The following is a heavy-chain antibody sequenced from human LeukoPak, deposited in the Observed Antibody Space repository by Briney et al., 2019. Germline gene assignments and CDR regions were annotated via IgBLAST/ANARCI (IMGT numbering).Heavy chain of an antibody. CDR3: ARHKIWDGYGCLFDY. V-gene: IGHV4-39*01. D-gene: IGHD5-24*01. Sequence: SETLSLPCTVSGGSISSRSYYWGWIRQSPGRGLEWIGTIYYSGTTCYNLSLKSRITISLATSKNHFPLKLRSVTATDRAMHCCARHKIWDGYGCLFDYWGQGTLVTVSS. CDR2: IYYSGTT. J-gene: IGHJ4*02. CDR1: GGSISSRSYY.